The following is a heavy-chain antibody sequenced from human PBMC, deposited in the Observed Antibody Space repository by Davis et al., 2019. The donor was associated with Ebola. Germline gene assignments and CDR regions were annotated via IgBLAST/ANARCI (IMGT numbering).Heavy chain of an antibody. CDR3: AKGVAARYDYYYGMDV. Sequence: GESLKISCAASGFTFSSYAMSWVRQAPGMGLEWVSAISGSGGSTYYADSVKGRFTISRDNSKNTLYLQMNSLRAEDTAVYYCAKGVAARYDYYYGMDVWGQGTTVTVSS. D-gene: IGHD6-6*01. J-gene: IGHJ6*02. CDR2: ISGSGGST. CDR1: GFTFSSYA. V-gene: IGHV3-23*01.